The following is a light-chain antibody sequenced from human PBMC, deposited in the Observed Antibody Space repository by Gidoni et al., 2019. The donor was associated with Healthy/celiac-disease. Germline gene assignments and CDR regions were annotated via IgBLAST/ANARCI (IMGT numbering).Light chain of an antibody. J-gene: IGLJ1*01. V-gene: IGLV2-14*01. CDR1: SSDVGGYHY. CDR3: SSYTSSSTLPYV. Sequence: QSALTQPASVSGSPGQSIPISCTGTSSDVGGYHYVSWYQQHPGKAPKLRIYEVSNRPSGVSNRFSGSKSGNTASLTISGLQAEDEADYYCSSYTSSSTLPYVFGTGTKVTVL. CDR2: EVS.